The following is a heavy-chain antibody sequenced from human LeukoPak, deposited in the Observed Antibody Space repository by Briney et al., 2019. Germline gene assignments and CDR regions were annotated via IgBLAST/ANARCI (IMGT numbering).Heavy chain of an antibody. V-gene: IGHV4-59*01. CDR1: GGSISSNY. CDR3: AREGSGYYPLYYFDY. CDR2: IYYSGST. Sequence: PSETLSLTCTVSGGSISSNYWSWIRQPPGKGLEWIGYIYYSGSTNYNPSLKSRVTISVDTSKNQFSLKLSSVTAADTAVYYCAREGSGYYPLYYFDYWGQGTLVTVSS. D-gene: IGHD3-22*01. J-gene: IGHJ4*02.